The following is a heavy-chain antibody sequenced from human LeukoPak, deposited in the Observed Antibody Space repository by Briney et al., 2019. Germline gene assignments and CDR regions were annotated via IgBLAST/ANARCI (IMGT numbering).Heavy chain of an antibody. Sequence: GGSLRLSCAASGFTFSSYAMSWVRQAPGKGLEWVSAISGSGGSTYYADSVKGRFTISRDNSKNTLYLQMNSLSDGDTAVYYCARGNSFYYGMDVWGQGTTVTVSS. D-gene: IGHD2/OR15-2a*01. V-gene: IGHV3-23*01. CDR2: ISGSGGST. J-gene: IGHJ6*02. CDR3: ARGNSFYYGMDV. CDR1: GFTFSSYA.